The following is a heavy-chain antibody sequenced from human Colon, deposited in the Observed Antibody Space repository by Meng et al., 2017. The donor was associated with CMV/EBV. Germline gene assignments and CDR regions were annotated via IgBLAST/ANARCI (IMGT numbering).Heavy chain of an antibody. CDR2: IYPHDSNT. V-gene: IGHV5-51*01. CDR1: GNSFTTYW. J-gene: IGHJ4*02. Sequence: GESLKISCKVSGNSFTTYWIGWVRQMPGKGLEWMGIIYPHDSNTIYTPSFQGQVAISAGKSISTVYLQWDSLKASDTAIYYCARRDYYDLGSGNWGQGTLVTVSS. D-gene: IGHD3-10*01. CDR3: ARRDYYDLGSGN.